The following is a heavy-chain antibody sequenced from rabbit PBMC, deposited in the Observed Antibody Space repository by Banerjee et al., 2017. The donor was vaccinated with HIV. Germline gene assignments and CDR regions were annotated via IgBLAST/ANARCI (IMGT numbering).Heavy chain of an antibody. Sequence: QEQLEESGGDLVKPGASLTLTCTASGFTLSSSYYMCWVRQAPGKGLEWIGCIYTGDGSTYYASWAKGRFTITRSTSLNTVTLQLTSLTAADTATYFCARDLAGVIGWNFNFWGPGTLVTVS. V-gene: IGHV1S45*01. CDR1: GFTLSSSYY. J-gene: IGHJ6*01. CDR2: IYTGDGST. D-gene: IGHD4-1*01. CDR3: ARDLAGVIGWNFNF.